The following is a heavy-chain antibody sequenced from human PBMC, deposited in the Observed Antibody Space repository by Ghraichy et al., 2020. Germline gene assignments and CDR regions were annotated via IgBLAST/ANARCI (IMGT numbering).Heavy chain of an antibody. CDR3: ATRPYNWNYSRRSFYAFDI. CDR2: INHSGST. J-gene: IGHJ3*02. D-gene: IGHD1-7*01. Sequence: SETLSLTCAVYGGSFSGYYWSWIRQPPGKGLEWIGEINHSGSTNYNPSLKSRVTISVDTSKNQFSLKLSSVTAADTAVYYCATRPYNWNYSRRSFYAFDIWGQGTMVTVSS. CDR1: GGSFSGYY. V-gene: IGHV4-34*01.